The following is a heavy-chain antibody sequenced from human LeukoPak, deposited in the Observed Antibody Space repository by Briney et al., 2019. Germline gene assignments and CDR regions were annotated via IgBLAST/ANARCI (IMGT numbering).Heavy chain of an antibody. J-gene: IGHJ6*03. Sequence: GGSLRLSCAASGFTFSSYAMHWVRQAPGRGLEYVSAISSNGGSTYYANSVKGRFTISRDYSKNTLYLQMNSLRAEDTAVYYCARSWYYYYYMDVWGKGTTVTISS. CDR3: ARSWYYYYYMDV. CDR2: ISSNGGST. CDR1: GFTFSSYA. V-gene: IGHV3-64*01.